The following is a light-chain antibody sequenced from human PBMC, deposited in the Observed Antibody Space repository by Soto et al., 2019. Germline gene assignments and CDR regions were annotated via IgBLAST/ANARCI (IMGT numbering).Light chain of an antibody. J-gene: IGKJ1*01. CDR1: QIISRY. Sequence: DIQMTQSPSSLSSSVGDRVTITCRASQIISRYLNWYQHKLGTAPKLLIHGSFKLQSGVPSRFSGSGSGTDFTLTISSLHPEDFATYYCQQSYNTPRTFGLGTKVDIK. CDR3: QQSYNTPRT. CDR2: GSF. V-gene: IGKV1-39*01.